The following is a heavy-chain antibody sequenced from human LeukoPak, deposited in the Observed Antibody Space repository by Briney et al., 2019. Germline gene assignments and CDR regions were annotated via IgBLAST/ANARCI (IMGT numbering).Heavy chain of an antibody. D-gene: IGHD6-19*01. Sequence: PSETLSLTCAVSGYSISSGYYWGWIRQPPGKGLEWIGSVYHSGSTYYNPSLKSRVTISVDTSKNQFSLRPSSVTAADTAVYYCARGTAVAGALDYWGQGTLVPVSS. V-gene: IGHV4-38-2*01. J-gene: IGHJ4*02. CDR3: ARGTAVAGALDY. CDR1: GYSISSGYY. CDR2: VYHSGST.